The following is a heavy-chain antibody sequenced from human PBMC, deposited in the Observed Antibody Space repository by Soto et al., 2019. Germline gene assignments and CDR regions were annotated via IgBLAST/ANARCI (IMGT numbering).Heavy chain of an antibody. CDR2: IIPIFGTT. Sequence: VKVSCKASGGTFSSYAISWVRQAPGQGLEWMGGIIPIFGTTNYAQKFQGRVTITADESTSTAYMELSSLRSEDTAVYYCARGAGGELLQARIDYWGQGTLVTVSS. J-gene: IGHJ4*02. D-gene: IGHD1-26*01. CDR3: ARGAGGELLQARIDY. CDR1: GGTFSSYA. V-gene: IGHV1-69*01.